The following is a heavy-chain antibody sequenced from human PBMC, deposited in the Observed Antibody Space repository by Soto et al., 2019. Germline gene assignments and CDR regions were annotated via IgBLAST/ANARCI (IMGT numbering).Heavy chain of an antibody. CDR2: IYYNGTT. CDR1: PDSITSSGYY. D-gene: IGHD3-22*01. CDR3: VRHEVAVSGAYNMDV. Sequence: LSLTCTVSPDSITSSGYYWGWIRQTPGKGLEWIGSIYYNGTTYYNPSLKSRVFISVDTSKDQFSLRLKSVTVADTATFYCVRHEVAVSGAYNMDVWGRGTTVTVSS. J-gene: IGHJ6*02. V-gene: IGHV4-39*01.